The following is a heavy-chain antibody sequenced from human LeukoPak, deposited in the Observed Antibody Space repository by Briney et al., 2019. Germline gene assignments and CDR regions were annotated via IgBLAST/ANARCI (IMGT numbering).Heavy chain of an antibody. J-gene: IGHJ4*02. D-gene: IGHD3-10*01. CDR3: ARSTYYYGSGSYYRRFDY. CDR2: IYYTGST. CDR1: GASISGGTYY. Sequence: SETLSLTCSVSGASISGGTYYWGWIRQPPGKGLEWIGSIYYTGSTYDNPSLKSRVTISVDTSKNQFSLKLSSVTAADTAVYYCARSTYYYGSGSYYRRFDYWGQGTLVTVSS. V-gene: IGHV4-39*07.